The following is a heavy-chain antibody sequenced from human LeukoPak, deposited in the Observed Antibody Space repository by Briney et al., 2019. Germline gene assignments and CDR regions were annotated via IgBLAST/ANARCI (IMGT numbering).Heavy chain of an antibody. Sequence: ASVKASCKASGYTFTSYDINWVRQATGQGLEWMGWMNPNSGNTGYAQKFQGRVTMTRNTAINTAYMELSSLRSDDTAVYYCARGRWTGYCSSTNCYSGLDPWGQGTLVTVSS. CDR2: MNPNSGNT. D-gene: IGHD2-2*02. V-gene: IGHV1-8*01. J-gene: IGHJ5*02. CDR3: ARGRWTGYCSSTNCYSGLDP. CDR1: GYTFTSYD.